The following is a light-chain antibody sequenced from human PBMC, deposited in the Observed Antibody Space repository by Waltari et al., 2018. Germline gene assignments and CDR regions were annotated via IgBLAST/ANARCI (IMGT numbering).Light chain of an antibody. CDR2: GAS. J-gene: IGKJ1*01. CDR1: QSVSRS. CDR3: QHYVRLPAT. Sequence: EIGLTQSPGTLSLSPGERATSSCRASQSVSRSLAWYQQKPGQAPRLLIYGASTRATGIADRFSGGGSGTDFSLTISRLEPEDFAVYYCQHYVRLPATFGQGTKVEIK. V-gene: IGKV3-20*01.